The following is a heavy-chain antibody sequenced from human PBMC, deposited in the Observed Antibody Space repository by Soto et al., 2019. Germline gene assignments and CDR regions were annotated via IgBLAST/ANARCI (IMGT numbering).Heavy chain of an antibody. V-gene: IGHV3-30-3*01. CDR2: ISYDGSNK. CDR1: GFTFSSYA. Sequence: GGSLRLSCAASGFTFSSYAMHWVRQAPGKGLEWVAVISYDGSNKYYADSVKGRFTISRDNSKNTLYLQMNSLRAEDTAVYYCARDLLQYSSGWYGSDYWGQGTLVTVSS. D-gene: IGHD6-19*01. CDR3: ARDLLQYSSGWYGSDY. J-gene: IGHJ4*02.